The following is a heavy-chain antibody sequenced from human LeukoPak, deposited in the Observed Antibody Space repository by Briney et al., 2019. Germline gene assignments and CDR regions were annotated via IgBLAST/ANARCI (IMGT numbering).Heavy chain of an antibody. CDR3: AKDYVWGSYRHQYFDY. V-gene: IGHV3-23*01. D-gene: IGHD3-16*02. CDR1: GFTFSSYA. CDR2: ISGSGGST. Sequence: GGSLRLSCAASGFTFSSYAMSWVRQAPGKGLEWVSAISGSGGSTYYANSVKGRFTISRDNSKNTLYLQMNSLRAEDTAVYYCAKDYVWGSYRHQYFDYWGQGTLVTVSS. J-gene: IGHJ4*02.